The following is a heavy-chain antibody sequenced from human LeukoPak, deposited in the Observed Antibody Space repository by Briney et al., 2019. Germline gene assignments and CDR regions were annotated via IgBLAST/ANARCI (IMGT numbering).Heavy chain of an antibody. V-gene: IGHV4-39*01. CDR1: GGSISSTTNN. D-gene: IGHD3-22*01. Sequence: PSETLSLTCTVAGGSISSTTNNWGWIRQPRGKGLEWIGSIYNSGSTFYNPSLKSRATISIDTSKNQFSLRLSSVTAADTAIYYCAIQPYYESSGYYFYWGQGTLVTVSS. J-gene: IGHJ4*02. CDR2: IYNSGST. CDR3: AIQPYYESSGYYFY.